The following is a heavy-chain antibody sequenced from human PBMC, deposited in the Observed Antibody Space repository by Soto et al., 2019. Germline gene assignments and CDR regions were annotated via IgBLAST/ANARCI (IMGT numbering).Heavy chain of an antibody. D-gene: IGHD6-19*01. CDR1: GFTFSSYA. CDR3: AKDLVSSSGWFYNWFDP. V-gene: IGHV3-23*01. Sequence: GGSLRLSCAASGFTFSSYAMSWVRQAPGKGLEWVSAISGSGGSTYYADSVKGRFTISRDNSKNTLYLQMNSLRAEDTAVYYCAKDLVSSSGWFYNWFDPWGQGTLVTVSS. CDR2: ISGSGGST. J-gene: IGHJ5*02.